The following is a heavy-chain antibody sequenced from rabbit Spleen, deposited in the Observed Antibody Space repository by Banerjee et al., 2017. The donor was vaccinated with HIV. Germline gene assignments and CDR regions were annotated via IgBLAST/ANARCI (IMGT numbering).Heavy chain of an antibody. Sequence: QSLEESGGGLVQPGASLTLTCKASGFDFSNYYMTWVRQAPGKGLEWIGLIEPIFGTTYYANWVNGRFTISSHNAQNTLYLQVKSLTAADTATYFCARVGGVGVYGYATLWGPGTLVTVS. V-gene: IGHV1S7*01. CDR2: IEPIFGTT. D-gene: IGHD6-1*01. J-gene: IGHJ4*01. CDR3: ARVGGVGVYGYATL. CDR1: GFDFSNYY.